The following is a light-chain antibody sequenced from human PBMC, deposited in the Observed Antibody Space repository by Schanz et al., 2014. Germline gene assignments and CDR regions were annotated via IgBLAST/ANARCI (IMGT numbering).Light chain of an antibody. CDR1: QSVTTN. J-gene: IGKJ1*01. CDR2: GAS. CDR3: QQRSNWPPWT. Sequence: EIVMTQSPATLSLSPGERATLSCRASQSVTTNLAWYQQKPGQAPRLLIYGASSRATGIPDRFSGSGSGTDFTLTISSLEPEDFAVYYCQQRSNWPPWTFGQGTKVEIK. V-gene: IGKV3-11*01.